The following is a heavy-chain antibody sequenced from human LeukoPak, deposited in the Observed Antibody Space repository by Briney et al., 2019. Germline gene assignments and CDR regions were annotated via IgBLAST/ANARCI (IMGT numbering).Heavy chain of an antibody. CDR3: ARAWGEDIAARPYYFDY. CDR1: GYTFTNYG. D-gene: IGHD6-6*01. V-gene: IGHV1-18*01. Sequence: ASVKVSCKASGYTFTNYGISWVRQAPGQGLEWMGWISAYNGNTNYAPKLQGRVTMTTDTSTSAAYMELRSLRSDDTAVYYCARAWGEDIAARPYYFDYWGQGSLVTVSS. CDR2: ISAYNGNT. J-gene: IGHJ4*02.